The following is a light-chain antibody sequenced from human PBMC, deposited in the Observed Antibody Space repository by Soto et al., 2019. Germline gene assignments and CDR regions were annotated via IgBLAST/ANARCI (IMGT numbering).Light chain of an antibody. V-gene: IGLV1-51*01. CDR2: DNN. Sequence: QSVLTQPPSVSAAPGQKVTISCSGSSSNIGSNYVAWYQQLPGTAPKLVIYDNNKRPSGIPDRFSGSKSGTSATLGITGLQTGDEADYYCGTWDSSLSADVFGTGTKVTVL. CDR1: SSNIGSNY. CDR3: GTWDSSLSADV. J-gene: IGLJ1*01.